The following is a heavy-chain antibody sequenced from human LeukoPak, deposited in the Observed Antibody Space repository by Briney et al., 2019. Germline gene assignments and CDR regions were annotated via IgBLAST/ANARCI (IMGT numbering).Heavy chain of an antibody. CDR2: INHSGST. D-gene: IGHD6-6*01. J-gene: IGHJ5*02. Sequence: SETLSLTCAVYGGSFSGYYWSWIRQPPGKGLEWIGEINHSGSTNYNPSLKSRVTISVDTSKNQFSLKLSSVTAADTAVYYCARVQSIAARPDPDWFDPWGQGTLVTVSS. CDR3: ARVQSIAARPDPDWFDP. V-gene: IGHV4-34*01. CDR1: GGSFSGYY.